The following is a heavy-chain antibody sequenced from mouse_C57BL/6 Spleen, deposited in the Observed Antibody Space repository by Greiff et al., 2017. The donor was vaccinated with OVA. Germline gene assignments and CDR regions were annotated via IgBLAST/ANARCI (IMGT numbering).Heavy chain of an antibody. CDR2: ISDGGSYT. CDR1: GFTFSSYA. Sequence: EVKLVESGGGLVKPGGSLKLSCAASGFTFSSYAMSWVRQTPEKRLEWVATISDGGSYTYYPDNVKGRFTISRDNAKNNLYLQMSHLKSEDTAMYYCARGGEGYPDYWGQGTTLTVSS. D-gene: IGHD2-2*01. V-gene: IGHV5-4*03. CDR3: ARGGEGYPDY. J-gene: IGHJ2*01.